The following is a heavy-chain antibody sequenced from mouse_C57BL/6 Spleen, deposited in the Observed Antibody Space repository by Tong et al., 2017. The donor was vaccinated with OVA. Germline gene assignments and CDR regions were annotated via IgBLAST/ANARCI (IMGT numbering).Heavy chain of an antibody. J-gene: IGHJ1*03. CDR1: GYSFTDYN. D-gene: IGHD1-1*01. CDR3: ARRDYGSRYWYFDV. CDR2: IYPRDGST. Sequence: VQLQESGPELVKPGASVKISCKASGYSFTDYNMNWVKQRPGQGLEWIGWIYPRDGSTKYNEKFKGKATLTVDTSSSTAYMELHSLTSEDSAVYFCARRDYGSRYWYFDVWGTGTTVTVSS. V-gene: IGHV1-85*01.